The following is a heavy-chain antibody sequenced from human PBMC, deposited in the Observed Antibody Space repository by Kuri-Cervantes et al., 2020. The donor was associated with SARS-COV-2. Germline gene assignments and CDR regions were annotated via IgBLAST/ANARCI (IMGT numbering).Heavy chain of an antibody. J-gene: IGHJ4*02. CDR3: AKDFGTMVQGVIDY. CDR2: ISWNSGSI. V-gene: IGHV3-9*01. Sequence: GGSLRPSCAASGFTFDAYAMHWVRQAPGKGLEWVSGISWNSGSIGYADSVKGRFTISRDNAKNSLYLQMNSLRAEDTALYYCAKDFGTMVQGVIDYWGQGTLVTVSS. CDR1: GFTFDAYA. D-gene: IGHD3-10*01.